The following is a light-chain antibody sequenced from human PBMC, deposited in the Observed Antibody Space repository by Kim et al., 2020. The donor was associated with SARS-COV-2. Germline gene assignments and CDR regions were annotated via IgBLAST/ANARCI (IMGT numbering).Light chain of an antibody. V-gene: IGLV1-51*01. J-gene: IGLJ3*02. Sequence: GQKGTISCSGRSSNIGNNYVSWYQQLPGTAPKLLIYDNNKRPSGIPDRFSGSKSGTSATLGITGLQTGDEADYYCGTWDSSLSAWVFGGGTKLTVL. CDR1: SSNIGNNY. CDR3: GTWDSSLSAWV. CDR2: DNN.